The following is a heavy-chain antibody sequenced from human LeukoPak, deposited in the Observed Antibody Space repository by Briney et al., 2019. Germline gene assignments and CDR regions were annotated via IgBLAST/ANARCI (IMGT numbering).Heavy chain of an antibody. D-gene: IGHD6-6*01. V-gene: IGHV1-8*01. J-gene: IGHJ5*02. Sequence: ASVKVSCKASRYTFTSYDIHWVRQATGQGLEWMGWMNPNSGNTGYAQKFQGRVTMTRNTSISTAYMELSSLRSEDTAVYYCARAQGVIAASGGDPWGQGTLVTVSS. CDR2: MNPNSGNT. CDR3: ARAQGVIAASGGDP. CDR1: RYTFTSYD.